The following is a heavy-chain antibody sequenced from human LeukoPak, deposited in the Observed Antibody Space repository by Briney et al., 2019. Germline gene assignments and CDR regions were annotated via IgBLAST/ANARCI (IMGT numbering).Heavy chain of an antibody. V-gene: IGHV3-23*01. CDR3: AKNGGSYPFDY. CDR2: ISNSGETT. CDR1: GFTFTNYA. Sequence: GGSLRLSCAASGFTFTNYAMSWVRQAPGKGLDFVSSISNSGETTNYADSVKGRFTISRDNSKNTLYLQMNSLRAEDTAVYYCAKNGGSYPFDYWGQGTLVTVSS. J-gene: IGHJ4*02. D-gene: IGHD1-26*01.